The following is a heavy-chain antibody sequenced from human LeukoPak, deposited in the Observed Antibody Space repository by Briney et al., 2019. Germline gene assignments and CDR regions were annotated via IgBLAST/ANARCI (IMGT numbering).Heavy chain of an antibody. J-gene: IGHJ4*02. V-gene: IGHV3-48*03. D-gene: IGHD3-22*01. Sequence: PGGSLRLSCAASGFTFSSYEMNWVRQAPGKGLEWGSYISSSGSTIYYADSVKGRFTISRDNAKNSLYLQMNSLRAEDTAVYYCARFSYYYDSSGYLGYWGQGTLVTVSS. CDR1: GFTFSSYE. CDR2: ISSSGSTI. CDR3: ARFSYYYDSSGYLGY.